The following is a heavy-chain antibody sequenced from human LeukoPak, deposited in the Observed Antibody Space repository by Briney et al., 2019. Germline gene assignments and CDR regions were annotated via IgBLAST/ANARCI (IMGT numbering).Heavy chain of an antibody. D-gene: IGHD6-13*01. J-gene: IGHJ6*03. CDR2: MSAYNGNA. V-gene: IGHV1-18*01. Sequence: GASVKVSCKASGHTFTSYGISWVRQAPGQGLEWMGWMSAYNGNANYAQKLQGRVTITADKSTSTAYMELSSLRSEDTAVYYCAGSWGWRIAAAGTYYYYMDVWGKGTTVTVSS. CDR1: GHTFTSYG. CDR3: AGSWGWRIAAAGTYYYYMDV.